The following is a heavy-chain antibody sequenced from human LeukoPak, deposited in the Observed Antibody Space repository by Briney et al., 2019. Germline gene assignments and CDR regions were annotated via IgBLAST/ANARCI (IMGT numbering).Heavy chain of an antibody. CDR1: GFTFDDYA. CDR2: ISGDGGDT. CDR3: AKEGPYPYYFYGMDV. J-gene: IGHJ6*02. V-gene: IGHV3-43*02. Sequence: GGSLRLSCAASGFTFDDYAMHWVRQAPGKGLEWVSLISGDGGDTYYADSVKGRFTISRDNSKNSLCLQMNSLRTEDTALYYCAKEGPYPYYFYGMDVWGQGTTVTVSS.